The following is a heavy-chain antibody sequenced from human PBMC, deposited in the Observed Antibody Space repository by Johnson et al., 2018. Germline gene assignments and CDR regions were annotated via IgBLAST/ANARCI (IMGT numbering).Heavy chain of an antibody. D-gene: IGHD4-11*01. CDR2: LSASGGST. V-gene: IGHV3-23*04. Sequence: EVQLVETGGGLVQPGGSLRLSCAVSGFTFRNFAMGWVRQAPGRGLDWVSSLSASGGSTYYAQSVKGRFTISRDNPKTSPYLEMNCLTADDTAVYYCAKSHDSSKAFDLWGQGTMVTVAS. CDR1: GFTFRNFA. J-gene: IGHJ3*01. CDR3: AKSHDSSKAFDL.